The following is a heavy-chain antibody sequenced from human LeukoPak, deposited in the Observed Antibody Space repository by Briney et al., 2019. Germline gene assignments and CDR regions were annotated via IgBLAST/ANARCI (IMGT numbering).Heavy chain of an antibody. J-gene: IGHJ3*02. D-gene: IGHD3/OR15-3a*01. Sequence: SETLSLTCTVSGGSISSGGYYWGWLRQHPGTGLEWIGYIYYSGSTYYNPSLKSRVTISVDTSKNQFSLKLSSVTAADTAVYYCAREVRWRDFDAFDIWGQGTMVTVSS. CDR2: IYYSGST. CDR1: GGSISSGGYY. V-gene: IGHV4-31*03. CDR3: AREVRWRDFDAFDI.